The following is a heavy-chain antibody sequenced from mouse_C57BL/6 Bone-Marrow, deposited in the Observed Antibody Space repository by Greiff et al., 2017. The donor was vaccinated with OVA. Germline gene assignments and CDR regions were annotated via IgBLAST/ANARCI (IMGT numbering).Heavy chain of an antibody. J-gene: IGHJ3*01. Sequence: QVQLQQSGAELVRPGASVTLSCKASGYTFTDYEMHWVKQTPVHGLEWIGAIDPETGGTAYNQKFKGKAILTADKSSSTAYMELRSLTSEDSAVYYCTRCYDYDVGAWFAYWGQGTLVTVSA. CDR1: GYTFTDYE. CDR2: IDPETGGT. D-gene: IGHD2-4*01. V-gene: IGHV1-15*01. CDR3: TRCYDYDVGAWFAY.